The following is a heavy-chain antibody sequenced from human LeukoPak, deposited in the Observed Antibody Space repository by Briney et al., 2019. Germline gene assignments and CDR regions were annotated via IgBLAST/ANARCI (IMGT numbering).Heavy chain of an antibody. J-gene: IGHJ3*02. CDR2: IHYSGSA. D-gene: IGHD1-1*01. Sequence: SETLSLTCTVSGGSISSTSFYWGWIRQPPGKGLEWIGRIHYSGSAYYNASLNSRVTISVDTSKNQFSLKLSSVSAADTSVYYCARGASTGGGGHAAFDIWGQGTMVTVS. CDR3: ARGASTGGGGHAAFDI. V-gene: IGHV4-39*01. CDR1: GGSISSTSFY.